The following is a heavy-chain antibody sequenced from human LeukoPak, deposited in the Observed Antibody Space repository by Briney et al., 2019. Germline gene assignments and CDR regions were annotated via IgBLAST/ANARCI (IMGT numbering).Heavy chain of an antibody. CDR3: ARDIGYSYGRGMDV. CDR2: TYYRSKWYN. Sequence: SQTLSLTCAISGDSVSSNSDAWNWIRQSPSRGLEWLGRTYYRSKWYNDYAVSVKSRITINPDTSKNQFSLQLNSVTLEDTAVYYCARDIGYSYGRGMDVWGQGTTVTVSS. V-gene: IGHV6-1*01. D-gene: IGHD5-18*01. CDR1: GDSVSSNSDA. J-gene: IGHJ6*02.